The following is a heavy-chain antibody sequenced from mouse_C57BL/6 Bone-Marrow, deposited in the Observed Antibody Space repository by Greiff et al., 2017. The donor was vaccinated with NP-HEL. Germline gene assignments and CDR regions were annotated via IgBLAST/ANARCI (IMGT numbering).Heavy chain of an antibody. CDR3: ARDRGLRDAMDY. D-gene: IGHD2-4*01. Sequence: EVMLVESGGGLVKPGGSLKLSCAASGFTFSSYAMSWVRQTPEKRLEWVATISDGGSYTYYPDNVKGRFTISRDNAKNNLYLQMSHLKSEDTAMYYCARDRGLRDAMDYWGQGTSVTVSS. V-gene: IGHV5-4*01. CDR1: GFTFSSYA. J-gene: IGHJ4*01. CDR2: ISDGGSYT.